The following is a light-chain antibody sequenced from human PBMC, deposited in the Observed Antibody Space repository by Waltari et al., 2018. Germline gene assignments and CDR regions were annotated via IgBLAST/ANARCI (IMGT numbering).Light chain of an antibody. CDR2: GAS. J-gene: IGKJ5*01. V-gene: IGKV3-15*01. CDR1: QSVSSK. CDR3: QQYHGWPLIT. Sequence: DTVMTQPATLSVSPGERVTLSCRASQSVSSKLAWYQQKRGQAPRLLIYGASTRASDVPDRFSGSGSGTEFILTISSLRSEDLAVYFCQQYHGWPLITFGQGTRLEIK.